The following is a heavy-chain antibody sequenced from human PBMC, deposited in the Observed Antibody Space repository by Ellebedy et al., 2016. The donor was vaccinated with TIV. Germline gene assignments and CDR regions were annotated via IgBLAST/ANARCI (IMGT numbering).Heavy chain of an antibody. J-gene: IGHJ2*01. Sequence: GESLKISCAASGFTFSSYTMNWVRQAPGKGLEWVSSISGSSTYIYYADSVKGRFAISRDNAKNALYLQMNSLRAEDKAVYYCARKVHTPTTVPPNWYFDLWGRGTLVTVSS. V-gene: IGHV3-21*01. CDR2: ISGSSTYI. CDR1: GFTFSSYT. D-gene: IGHD4-17*01. CDR3: ARKVHTPTTVPPNWYFDL.